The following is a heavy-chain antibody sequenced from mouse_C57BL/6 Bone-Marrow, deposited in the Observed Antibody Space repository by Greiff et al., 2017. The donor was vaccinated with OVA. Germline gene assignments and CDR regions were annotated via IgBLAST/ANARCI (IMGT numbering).Heavy chain of an antibody. CDR1: GSTFTSYG. Sequence: QVQLKQSGADLARPGASVKLSCKASGSTFTSYGISWVKQTTEQGLEWFGEIYLRSGNTYYNEKFKGKATLTADKSSSTRYMELRSLTSEDSAVYFCARETHWDVGAMDYWGQGTSVTVSS. V-gene: IGHV1-81*01. D-gene: IGHD4-1*01. CDR3: ARETHWDVGAMDY. J-gene: IGHJ4*01. CDR2: IYLRSGNT.